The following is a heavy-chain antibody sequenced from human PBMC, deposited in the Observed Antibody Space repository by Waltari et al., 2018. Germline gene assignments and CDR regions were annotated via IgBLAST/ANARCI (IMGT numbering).Heavy chain of an antibody. CDR1: GTPISTSY. CDR3: AKKRAFLDAFEL. V-gene: IGHV4-59*01. CDR2: VFYTGTT. Sequence: QVQLQVSGPGLAQPHETLSLTCPVSGTPISTSYWSWIRQSPGKGLEVIGYVFYTGTTNYNPSLKSRATILIDTSKNEFSLNLKSVTAADTAIYYCAKKRAFLDAFELWGQGTVVTVSS. J-gene: IGHJ3*01.